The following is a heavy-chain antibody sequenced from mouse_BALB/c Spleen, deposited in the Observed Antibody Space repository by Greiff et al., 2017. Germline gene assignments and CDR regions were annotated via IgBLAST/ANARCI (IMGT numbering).Heavy chain of an antibody. D-gene: IGHD2-10*01. Sequence: EVQLVESGGGLVQPGGSRKLSCAASGFTFSSFGMHWVRQAPEKGLEWVAYISSGSSTIYYADTVKGRFTISRDNPKNTLFLQMTSLRSEDTAMYYCARRPTTFYYAMDYWVQGTSVTVSS. J-gene: IGHJ4*01. CDR3: ARRPTTFYYAMDY. CDR2: ISSGSSTI. CDR1: GFTFSSFG. V-gene: IGHV5-17*02.